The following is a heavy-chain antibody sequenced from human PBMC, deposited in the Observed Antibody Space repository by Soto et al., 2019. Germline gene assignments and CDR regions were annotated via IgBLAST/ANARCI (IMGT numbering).Heavy chain of an antibody. J-gene: IGHJ6*02. D-gene: IGHD2-2*01. CDR3: ARDLSSCTSARCYSYYYGMDV. Sequence: PGGSLRLSCSASGFNFSRYWTHWVRQVPGRGLMWVSHINSDGSRTTYADSVEGRFTISRDNAKNTLYLQMNSLRAEDTAVYYCARDLSSCTSARCYSYYYGMDVWGQGTTVTVSS. CDR2: INSDGSRT. V-gene: IGHV3-74*01. CDR1: GFNFSRYW.